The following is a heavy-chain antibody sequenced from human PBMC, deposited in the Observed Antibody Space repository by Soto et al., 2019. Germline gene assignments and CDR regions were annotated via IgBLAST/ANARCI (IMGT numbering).Heavy chain of an antibody. CDR2: IYHSGST. D-gene: IGHD3-10*01. J-gene: IGHJ6*02. Sequence: SETLSLTCAVSGGSISSSNWWSWVRHPPGKGLEWIGEIYHSGSTNYNPSLKSRVTISVDKSKNQFSLKLSSVTAADTAVYYCARAYYYGSGSYYPDGDYYYGMDVWGQGTTVTVSS. V-gene: IGHV4-4*02. CDR3: ARAYYYGSGSYYPDGDYYYGMDV. CDR1: GGSISSSNW.